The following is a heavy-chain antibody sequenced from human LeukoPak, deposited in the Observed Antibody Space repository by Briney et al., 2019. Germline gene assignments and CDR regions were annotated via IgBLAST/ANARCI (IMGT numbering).Heavy chain of an antibody. CDR3: ARDGVVGATTSGFDY. V-gene: IGHV3-21*01. J-gene: IGHJ4*02. Sequence: GGSLRLSCAASRFTFSSYSMNWVRQAPGKGLEWGSSISSSSSYIYYADSVKGRFTISRDNAKNSLYLQMNSLRAEDTAVYCCARDGVVGATTSGFDYWGQGTLVTVCS. CDR1: RFTFSSYS. D-gene: IGHD1-26*01. CDR2: ISSSSSYI.